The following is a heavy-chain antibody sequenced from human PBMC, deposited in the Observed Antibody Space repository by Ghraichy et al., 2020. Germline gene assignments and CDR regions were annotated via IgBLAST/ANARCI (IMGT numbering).Heavy chain of an antibody. Sequence: SCAASGFTFSSYAMSWVRQAPGKGLAWVSATSGSGGTTYYADSVKGRFTISRDNSQNTLYLQMNSLRAEDTAVYYCAKGRDDYNSYYYYAMDVWGQGTTVTVSS. CDR3: AKGRDDYNSYYYYAMDV. CDR2: TSGSGGTT. J-gene: IGHJ6*02. CDR1: GFTFSSYA. D-gene: IGHD5-24*01. V-gene: IGHV3-23*01.